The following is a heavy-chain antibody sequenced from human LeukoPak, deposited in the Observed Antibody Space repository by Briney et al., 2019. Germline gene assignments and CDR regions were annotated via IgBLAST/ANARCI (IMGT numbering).Heavy chain of an antibody. V-gene: IGHV3-30*18. J-gene: IGHJ4*02. CDR1: GFTLSSYG. Sequence: GGSLRLSCAASGFTLSSYGMHWVRQAPGKGLEWVAVISYDGSNKYYADSVKGRFTISRDNSKNTLYLQMNNLRAEDTAVYYCAKGDFWSGYYPLHFDYWGQGTLVTVSS. CDR2: ISYDGSNK. D-gene: IGHD3-3*01. CDR3: AKGDFWSGYYPLHFDY.